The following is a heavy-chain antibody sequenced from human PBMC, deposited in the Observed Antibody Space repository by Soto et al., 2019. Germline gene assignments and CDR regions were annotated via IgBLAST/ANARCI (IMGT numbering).Heavy chain of an antibody. D-gene: IGHD2-8*01. CDR2: ISSSSSYI. J-gene: IGHJ5*02. Sequence: EVQLVESGGGLVKPGGSLRLSCAASGFTFSSYSMNWVRQAPGKGLEWVSSISSSSSYIYYADSVKGRFTISRDNAKNSLYLQMNSLRAEDTAVYYCASGASMEVDPWGQGTLVTVSS. V-gene: IGHV3-21*01. CDR3: ASGASMEVDP. CDR1: GFTFSSYS.